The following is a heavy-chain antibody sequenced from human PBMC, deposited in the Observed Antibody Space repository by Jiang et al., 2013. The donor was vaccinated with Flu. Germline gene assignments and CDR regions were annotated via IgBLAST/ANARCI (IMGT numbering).Heavy chain of an antibody. Sequence: GAEVKKPGESLRISCKGSGYSFTSYWISWVRQMPGKGLEWMGRIDPSDSYTNYSPSFQGHVTISADKSISTAYLQWSSLKASDTAMYYCARTTTVTTNYYGMDVWGKGTTVTVSS. CDR3: ARTTTVTTNYYGMDV. CDR1: GYSFTSYW. J-gene: IGHJ6*04. D-gene: IGHD4-11*01. CDR2: IDPSDSYT. V-gene: IGHV5-10-1*01.